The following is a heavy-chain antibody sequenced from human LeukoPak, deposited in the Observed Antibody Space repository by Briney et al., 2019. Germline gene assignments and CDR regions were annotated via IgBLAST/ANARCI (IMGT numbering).Heavy chain of an antibody. CDR3: AKDVSRIVGAPRFDY. D-gene: IGHD1-26*01. CDR2: ISGSGGST. J-gene: IGHJ4*02. CDR1: GFTFSSYG. Sequence: GGTLRLSCAASGFTFSSYGMSWVRQAPGKGLEWVSAISGSGGSTYYADSVKGRFTISRDNSKNTLYLQMNSLRAEDTAVYYCAKDVSRIVGAPRFDYWGQGTLVTVPS. V-gene: IGHV3-23*01.